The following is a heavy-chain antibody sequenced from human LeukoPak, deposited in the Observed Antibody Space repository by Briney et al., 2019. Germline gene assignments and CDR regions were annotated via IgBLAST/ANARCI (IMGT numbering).Heavy chain of an antibody. Sequence: PSETLSLTCTVSGGSVSSGIYYWSWIRQPPGEGLEWIGFMHHSGSTSHHPSLQNRVTISVDTSKNQLSLKLSSATAADTAVYFCAGVRTAGTGPDYWGQGTPVTVSS. CDR1: GGSVSSGIYY. CDR3: AGVRTAGTGPDY. D-gene: IGHD6-13*01. CDR2: MHHSGST. J-gene: IGHJ4*02. V-gene: IGHV4-61*01.